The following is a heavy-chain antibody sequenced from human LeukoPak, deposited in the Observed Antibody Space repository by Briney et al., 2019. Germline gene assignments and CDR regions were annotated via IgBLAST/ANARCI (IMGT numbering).Heavy chain of an antibody. CDR2: ISSSGSTI. CDR1: GFTLSNYW. Sequence: PGGSLRLSCTASGFTLSNYWMTWVRQAPGKGLEWVSYISSSGSTIYYADSVKGRFTISRDNAKNSLYLQMNSLRAEDTAVYYCARDYGGSSPFDYWGQGTLVTVSS. V-gene: IGHV3-48*03. J-gene: IGHJ4*02. D-gene: IGHD4-23*01. CDR3: ARDYGGSSPFDY.